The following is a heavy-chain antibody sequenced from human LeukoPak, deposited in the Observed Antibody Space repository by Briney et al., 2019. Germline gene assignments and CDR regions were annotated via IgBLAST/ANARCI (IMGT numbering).Heavy chain of an antibody. J-gene: IGHJ4*02. D-gene: IGHD2-15*01. V-gene: IGHV3-53*01. CDR1: GFTVSSNY. CDR3: ARERSPKCSGGSCYLDC. Sequence: GGSLRLSCAASGFTVSSNYMSWVRQAPGKGLEWVSVIYSGGSTYYADSVKGRFTISRDNSKNTLYLQMNSLRAEDTAVYYCARERSPKCSGGSCYLDCWGQGTLVTVSS. CDR2: IYSGGST.